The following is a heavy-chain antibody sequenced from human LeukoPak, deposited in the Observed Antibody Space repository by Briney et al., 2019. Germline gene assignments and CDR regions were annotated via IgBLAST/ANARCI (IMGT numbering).Heavy chain of an antibody. CDR1: GGSISSSTYY. CDR3: ARRDGSSWPKINFDY. D-gene: IGHD6-13*01. J-gene: IGHJ4*02. CDR2: IYYSGST. Sequence: PSETLSLTCTVSGGSISSSTYYWGWIRQPPGKGLEWLGSIYYSGSTYYNPSRKSRVTISVDTSKNQCSLKLSSETAADTAVYYCARRDGSSWPKINFDYWGQGILVTVSS. V-gene: IGHV4-39*01.